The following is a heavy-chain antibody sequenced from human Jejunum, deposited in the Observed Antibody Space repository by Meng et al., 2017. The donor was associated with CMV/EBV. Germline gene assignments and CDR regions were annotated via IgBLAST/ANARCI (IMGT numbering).Heavy chain of an antibody. J-gene: IGHJ6*02. CDR2: ISYSGTT. V-gene: IGHV4-59*01. CDR1: GDTIKNYY. Sequence: TVSGDTIKNYYWSWIRQPPGKGLEWLGYISYSGTTNYNPSLKSRVTISKDTSKNQFSLKLNSVTTADTAVYYCATGKYYYNGMDVWGQGTTVTVSS. CDR3: ATGKYYYNGMDV.